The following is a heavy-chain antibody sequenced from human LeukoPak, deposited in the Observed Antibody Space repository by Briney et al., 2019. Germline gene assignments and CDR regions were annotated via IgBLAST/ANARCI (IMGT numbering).Heavy chain of an antibody. CDR3: ARDQSITFGGAGDAFDI. Sequence: PSETLSLTCTVSGGSISSYYWSWIRQPPGKGLEWIGRIYTSGSTNYNPSLKSRVTISVDTSKNQFSLKLNSVTAADTAVYYCARDQSITFGGAGDAFDIWGQGTMVTVSS. V-gene: IGHV4-4*07. D-gene: IGHD3-16*01. CDR2: IYTSGST. CDR1: GGSISSYY. J-gene: IGHJ3*02.